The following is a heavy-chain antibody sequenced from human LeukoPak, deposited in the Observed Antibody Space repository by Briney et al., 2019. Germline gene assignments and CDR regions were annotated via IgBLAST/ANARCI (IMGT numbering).Heavy chain of an antibody. Sequence: SGTLSLTCAVSGGSISSSNWWIWVRQTPGKGLEWIGEVNHSGITIYNPSLKSRVTISVDTPKNQFSLKVTFVTAADTAVYYCARPAVRGVMGRYFDSWGQGTLVTVSS. D-gene: IGHD3-10*01. V-gene: IGHV4-4*02. CDR3: ARPAVRGVMGRYFDS. J-gene: IGHJ4*02. CDR1: GGSISSSNW. CDR2: VNHSGIT.